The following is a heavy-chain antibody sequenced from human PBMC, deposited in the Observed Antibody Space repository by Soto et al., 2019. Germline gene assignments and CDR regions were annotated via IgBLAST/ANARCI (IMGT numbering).Heavy chain of an antibody. V-gene: IGHV4-30-4*01. CDR2: VYYSGTT. Sequence: QVQLQEWGPGLVKPSQTLSLTCTVSGGSIRNGDYYWGWIRQPPGKGLEWIGYVYYSGTTYSHPSLNSRVSIPVDTSENPFSLRLTSVTAADTAVYYCVTVNLVGAAYYFDYWGPGTLVTVSS. CDR3: VTVNLVGAAYYFDY. CDR1: GGSIRNGDYY. D-gene: IGHD1-26*01. J-gene: IGHJ4*02.